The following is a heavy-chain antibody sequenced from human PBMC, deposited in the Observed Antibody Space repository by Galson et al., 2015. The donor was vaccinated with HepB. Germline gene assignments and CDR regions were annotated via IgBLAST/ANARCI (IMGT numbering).Heavy chain of an antibody. CDR2: ISYDGSNK. Sequence: SLRLSCAASGFTFSSYAMHWVRQAPGKGLEWVAVISYDGSNKYYADSVKGRFTISRDNSKNTLYLQMNSLRAEDTAVYYCARALSTMIVVVITIHDAFDIWGQGTMVTVSS. CDR3: ARALSTMIVVVITIHDAFDI. V-gene: IGHV3-30*04. CDR1: GFTFSSYA. D-gene: IGHD3-22*01. J-gene: IGHJ3*02.